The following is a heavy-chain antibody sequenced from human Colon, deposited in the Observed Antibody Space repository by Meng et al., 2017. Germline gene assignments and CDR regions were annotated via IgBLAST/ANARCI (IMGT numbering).Heavy chain of an antibody. J-gene: IGHJ5*02. CDR3: ARGRYSGYLP. V-gene: IGHV4-34*01. CDR1: GGSFSGYY. D-gene: IGHD5-12*01. CDR2: INHSGST. Sequence: QGQIQQWGAGLVKPSETLSLTCAVYGGSFSGYYWSWIRQPPGKGLEWIGEINHSGSTNYNPSLKSRVTISVDTSKNQFSLKLSSVTAADTAVYYCARGRYSGYLPWGQGTLVTVSS.